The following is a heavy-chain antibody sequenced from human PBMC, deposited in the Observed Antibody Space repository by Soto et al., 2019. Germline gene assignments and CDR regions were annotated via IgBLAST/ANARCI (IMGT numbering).Heavy chain of an antibody. J-gene: IGHJ3*02. Sequence: GASVKVSCKASGYTFTSYGISWVRQAPGQGLEWMGWISAYSGNTNYAQKLQGRVTMTTDTSTSTAYMELRSLRSDDTAVYYCARDMSSSWFLGGFDIWGQGTMVTVSS. CDR2: ISAYSGNT. CDR1: GYTFTSYG. CDR3: ARDMSSSWFLGGFDI. D-gene: IGHD6-13*01. V-gene: IGHV1-18*01.